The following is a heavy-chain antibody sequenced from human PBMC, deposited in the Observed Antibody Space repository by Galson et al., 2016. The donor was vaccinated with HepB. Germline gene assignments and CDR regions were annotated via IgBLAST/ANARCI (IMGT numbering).Heavy chain of an antibody. CDR3: VREPNAGAYYYDY. V-gene: IGHV3-7*01. Sequence: SLRLSCAASGFRFSGYWMTWVRQAPGKGMEWVANITGDGSVKYHVDSVKGRFTISRDNAENSLYLQMNSLRVDDTAVYYCVREPNAGAYYYDYWGQGTLVTVSS. CDR2: ITGDGSVK. J-gene: IGHJ4*02. CDR1: GFRFSGYW.